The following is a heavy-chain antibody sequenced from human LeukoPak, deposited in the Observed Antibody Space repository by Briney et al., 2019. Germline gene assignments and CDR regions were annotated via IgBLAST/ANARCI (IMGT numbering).Heavy chain of an antibody. D-gene: IGHD3-16*01. V-gene: IGHV3-30-3*01. CDR1: GFTFSSYA. CDR3: ARDYSGSYDSRQIDF. CDR2: ISNDGSNK. J-gene: IGHJ4*02. Sequence: GGSLRLSCAASGFTFSSYAMHWVRQAPGKGLEWVAVISNDGSNKYYADSVKGRFTISRDNSKNTLYLQMNSLRAEDTAVYYCARDYSGSYDSRQIDFWGRGSLVTVSS.